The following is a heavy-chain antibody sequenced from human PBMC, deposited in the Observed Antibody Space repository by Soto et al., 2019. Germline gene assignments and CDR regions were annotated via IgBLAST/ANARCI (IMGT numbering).Heavy chain of an antibody. CDR2: INSDGSST. V-gene: IGHV3-74*01. J-gene: IGHJ6*03. D-gene: IGHD6-19*01. CDR1: GFTFSSYW. CDR3: ARDPGIAVAGGAYYYYYYMDV. Sequence: PGGSLRLSCAASGFTFSSYWMHWVRQAPGKGLVWVSRINSDGSSTSYADSVKGRFTISRDNAKNTLYLQMNSLRAEDTAVYYCARDPGIAVAGGAYYYYYYMDVWGKGTTVTVSS.